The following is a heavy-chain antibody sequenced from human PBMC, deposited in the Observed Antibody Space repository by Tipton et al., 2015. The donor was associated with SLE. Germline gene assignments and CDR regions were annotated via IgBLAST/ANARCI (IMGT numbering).Heavy chain of an antibody. J-gene: IGHJ4*02. V-gene: IGHV4-39*07. CDR1: GDSISSSSYY. CDR3: AREGGPGSTYYY. Sequence: TLSLTCIVSGDSISSSSYYWGWIRQPPGKGLEWVGTVYYTGNTFYNPSLKSRVTISVDTSKNQFSLNLSSVTAADTAVFYCAREGGPGSTYYYWGQGTLVTVS. CDR2: VYYTGNT. D-gene: IGHD3-10*01.